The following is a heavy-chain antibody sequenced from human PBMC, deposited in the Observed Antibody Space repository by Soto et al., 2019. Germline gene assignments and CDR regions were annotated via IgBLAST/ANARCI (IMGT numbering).Heavy chain of an antibody. Sequence: HVQLVQSGAEVKKPGASVTVSCKASGYTFTTYGISWVRQAPGQGLEWMGWISTYNDITTYAQKLQGRVIMTTDRSTSTAYMELRSLRSDDTAVYYCAREGSGSYSGVWYFDYWGQGTLVTVSS. CDR3: AREGSGSYSGVWYFDY. J-gene: IGHJ4*02. CDR1: GYTFTTYG. V-gene: IGHV1-18*04. D-gene: IGHD1-26*01. CDR2: ISTYNDIT.